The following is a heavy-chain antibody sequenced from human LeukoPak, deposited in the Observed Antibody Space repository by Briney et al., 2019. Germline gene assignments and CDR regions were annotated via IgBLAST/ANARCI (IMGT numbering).Heavy chain of an antibody. CDR3: ARYITGTTLPGNWFDP. D-gene: IGHD1-20*01. CDR2: MNPNSGNT. J-gene: IGHJ5*02. CDR1: GYTFTSYD. V-gene: IGHV1-8*01. Sequence: VASVKVSCKASGYTFTSYDINWVRQATGQGLEWMGWMNPNSGNTGYAQKFQGRVTMTRNTSISTAYMELSSLRSEDTAVYYCARYITGTTLPGNWFDPWGQGTLVTVSS.